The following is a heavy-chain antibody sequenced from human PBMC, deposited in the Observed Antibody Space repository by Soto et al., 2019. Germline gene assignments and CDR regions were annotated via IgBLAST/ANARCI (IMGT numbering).Heavy chain of an antibody. CDR2: IYYSGST. J-gene: IGHJ4*02. Sequence: SETLSLTCTVSGGSISSYYWSWIRQPPGKGLEWIGYIYYSGSTNYNPSLKSRVTISVDTSKNQFSLKLSSVTAADTAVYYCATANSGYDYGYWGQGTLVTVSS. V-gene: IGHV4-59*08. D-gene: IGHD5-12*01. CDR3: ATANSGYDYGY. CDR1: GGSISSYY.